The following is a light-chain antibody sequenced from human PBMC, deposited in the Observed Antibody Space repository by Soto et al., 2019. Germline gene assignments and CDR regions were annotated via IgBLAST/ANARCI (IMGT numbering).Light chain of an antibody. CDR3: SSYAGSNTVV. V-gene: IGLV2-8*01. CDR1: SSDVGNYNY. Sequence: QSVLTQPPSASGSPGQSVTISCTGTSSDVGNYNYVSWYQQHPGKAPKLMIYEVSKRPSGVPDRFSGSKSGNTASLTVSGLQAEYEADYYCSSYAGSNTVVFGGGTKVTVL. J-gene: IGLJ2*01. CDR2: EVS.